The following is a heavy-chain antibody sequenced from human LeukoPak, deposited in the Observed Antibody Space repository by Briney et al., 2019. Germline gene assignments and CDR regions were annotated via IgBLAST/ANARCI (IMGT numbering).Heavy chain of an antibody. Sequence: SETLSLTCTVSGGSISSYYWSWIRQPPGQGLEWIGYIYYRGSTNDNPSLKSRVTISVDTSKNQFSLKLSSVTAADTAVYYCARDRGYLDYFDYWGQGTLVTVSS. D-gene: IGHD3-10*01. CDR2: IYYRGST. CDR3: ARDRGYLDYFDY. V-gene: IGHV4-59*01. CDR1: GGSISSYY. J-gene: IGHJ4*02.